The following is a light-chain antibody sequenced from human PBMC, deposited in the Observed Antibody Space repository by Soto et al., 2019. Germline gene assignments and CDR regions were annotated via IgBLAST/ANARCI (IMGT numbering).Light chain of an antibody. Sequence: EIVMTQSPATLSVSPGERATLSCRASQSVGSNLAWYQQTPGQAPRLLIYGASTRATGIPARFSGSESGADFTLTISSLQSEDFAVYYCQQYNNWPRTFGQGDQGGYQ. CDR2: GAS. CDR3: QQYNNWPRT. V-gene: IGKV3-15*01. CDR1: QSVGSN. J-gene: IGKJ1*01.